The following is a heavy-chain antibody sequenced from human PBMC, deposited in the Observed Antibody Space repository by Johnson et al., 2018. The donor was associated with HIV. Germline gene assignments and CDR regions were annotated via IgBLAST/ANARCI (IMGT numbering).Heavy chain of an antibody. CDR1: GFIFSTYG. CDR2: ISYDGNNK. Sequence: QVQLVESGGGVVQPGRSLRLSCAASGFIFSTYGMHWVRQAPGRGLEWVAIISYDGNNKDYADSVKGRFTISRDNSKHTLFLQMNSLRTEDTAVYFCASEASFAPRPETAFDVWGQGTKVTVSS. CDR3: ASEASFAPRPETAFDV. D-gene: IGHD2/OR15-2a*01. J-gene: IGHJ3*01. V-gene: IGHV3-30-3*01.